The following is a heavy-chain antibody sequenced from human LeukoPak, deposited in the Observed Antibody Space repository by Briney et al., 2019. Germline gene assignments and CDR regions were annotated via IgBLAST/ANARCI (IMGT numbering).Heavy chain of an antibody. Sequence: GGSLRLSCAASGFTFSSYAMSWVHQDPGKGLEWLSAISGSGGSTYYADSVKDRFTISRDNSKNTLYLQMNSLRAEDTAVYYCAKDLYYDSSGYYCNFDYWGQGTLVTVSS. J-gene: IGHJ4*02. CDR3: AKDLYYDSSGYYCNFDY. CDR2: ISGSGGST. V-gene: IGHV3-23*01. D-gene: IGHD3-22*01. CDR1: GFTFSSYA.